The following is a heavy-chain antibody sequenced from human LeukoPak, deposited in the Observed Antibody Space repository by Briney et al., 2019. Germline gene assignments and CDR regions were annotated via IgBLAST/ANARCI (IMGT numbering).Heavy chain of an antibody. CDR1: GGSISSSSYF. CDR2: IDYSGIT. D-gene: IGHD3-16*01. J-gene: IGHJ4*02. V-gene: IGHV4-39*01. CDR3: ARQDDEFAYFDY. Sequence: SETLSLTCTVSGGSISSSSYFWGWIRQPPGKGLEWLGTIDYSGITYYNVSLKSRVTISVDRPKSQISLQLTSVTATDTAVYYCARQDDEFAYFDYWGQGTQVTVSS.